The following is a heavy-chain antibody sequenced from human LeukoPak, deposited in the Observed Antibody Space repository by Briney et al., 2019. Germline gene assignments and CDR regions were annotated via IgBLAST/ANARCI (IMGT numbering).Heavy chain of an antibody. D-gene: IGHD3-3*01. CDR1: GYTFTDYY. CDR3: AIDFWSGSYSD. V-gene: IGHV1-69-2*01. Sequence: GASVKVSCKVSGYTFTDYYMHWVQQAPGKGLEWRGLVDPEDGETIYAEKFQGRVTITADTSTDTAYMELSSLRYEDTAVYYCAIDFWSGSYSDWGQGTLVTVSS. J-gene: IGHJ4*02. CDR2: VDPEDGET.